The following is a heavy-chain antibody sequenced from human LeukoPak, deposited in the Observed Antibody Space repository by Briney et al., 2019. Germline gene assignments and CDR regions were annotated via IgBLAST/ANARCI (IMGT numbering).Heavy chain of an antibody. J-gene: IGHJ3*02. CDR1: GFSFSSYA. Sequence: PGGSLRLSCAASGFSFSSYAMSWVRQAPGKGLEWVSDISDSGGSTYYADSVKGRFTISRDNAKNSLYLQMNSLRAEDTAVYYCAGDRDAFQMWGQGPMVTVSS. V-gene: IGHV3-23*01. D-gene: IGHD3-22*01. CDR2: ISDSGGST. CDR3: AGDRDAFQM.